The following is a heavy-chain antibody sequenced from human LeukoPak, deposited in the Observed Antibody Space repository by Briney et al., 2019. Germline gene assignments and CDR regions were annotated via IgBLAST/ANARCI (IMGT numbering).Heavy chain of an antibody. CDR1: GFTFSSYG. D-gene: IGHD5-18*01. CDR3: AKDWGRGYSYGYDY. V-gene: IGHV3-30*18. CDR2: ISYDGSNK. Sequence: GGSLRLSCAASGFTFSSYGMHWVRQAPGKGLEWVAVISYDGSNKYYADSVKGRFTISRDNSKNTLYLQMNSLRAEDTAVYYCAKDWGRGYSYGYDYWGQGTLVTVSS. J-gene: IGHJ4*02.